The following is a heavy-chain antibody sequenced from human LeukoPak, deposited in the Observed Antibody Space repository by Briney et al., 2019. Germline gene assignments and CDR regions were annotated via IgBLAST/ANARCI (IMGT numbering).Heavy chain of an antibody. Sequence: GGSLRLSCAASGFTFSSYSMNWVRQAPGKGLEWVSRINSDGSSTSYADSVKGRFTISRDNAKNSLYLEMNSLRAEDTAVYYCARTYYDFWSGYYSHEGNPFDYWGQGTLVTVSS. V-gene: IGHV3-74*01. CDR3: ARTYYDFWSGYYSHEGNPFDY. CDR2: INSDGSST. J-gene: IGHJ4*02. D-gene: IGHD3-3*01. CDR1: GFTFSSYS.